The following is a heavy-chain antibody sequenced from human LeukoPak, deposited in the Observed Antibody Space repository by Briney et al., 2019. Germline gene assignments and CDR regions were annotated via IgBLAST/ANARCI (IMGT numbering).Heavy chain of an antibody. Sequence: PSETLSLTCAVYGGSFSGYYWSWIRQPPGKGLEWIGEINHSGSTNYNPSLKSRVTISVDTSKNQFSLKLSSVTAADTAVYYCARGQTRVNYWGQGTLVTVSS. CDR2: INHSGST. J-gene: IGHJ4*02. V-gene: IGHV4-34*01. CDR3: ARGQTRVNY. D-gene: IGHD3-22*01. CDR1: GGSFSGYY.